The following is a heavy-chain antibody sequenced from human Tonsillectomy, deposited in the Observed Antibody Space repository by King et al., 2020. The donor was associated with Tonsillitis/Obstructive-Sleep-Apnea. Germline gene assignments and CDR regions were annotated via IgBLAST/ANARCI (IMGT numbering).Heavy chain of an antibody. Sequence: QLVQSGGGVVQPGRSLRLSCAASGFTFSSYSMHWVRQAPGKGLEWVAVISYDGSNKYYADSVKGRFTISRDNSKNTLYLQMNSLRAEDTAVYYCAREGGYSNYLAYWGQGTLVTVSS. J-gene: IGHJ4*02. V-gene: IGHV3-30*04. CDR2: ISYDGSNK. D-gene: IGHD4-11*01. CDR1: GFTFSSYS. CDR3: AREGGYSNYLAY.